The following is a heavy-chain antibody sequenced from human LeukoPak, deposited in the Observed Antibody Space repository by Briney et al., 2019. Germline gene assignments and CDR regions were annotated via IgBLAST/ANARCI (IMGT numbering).Heavy chain of an antibody. CDR3: ARRRDFIDY. V-gene: IGHV3-11*01. J-gene: IGHJ4*02. CDR1: GFTLSDYY. D-gene: IGHD3/OR15-3a*01. Sequence: GGSLRLSCAASGFTLSDYYMSWIRQAPGKGLEWVSYSSSSGSTVYYADSVKGRFAISRDNAKNSLYLQMNSLRAEDTAVYYCARRRDFIDYWGQGTLVTVSS. CDR2: SSSSGSTV.